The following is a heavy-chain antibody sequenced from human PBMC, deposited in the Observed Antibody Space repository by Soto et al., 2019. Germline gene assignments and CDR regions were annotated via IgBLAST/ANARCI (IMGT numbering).Heavy chain of an antibody. CDR2: IYPGDSDT. CDR3: ARLEATRTTWFTGPYNWFEP. J-gene: IGHJ5*02. V-gene: IGHV5-51*03. Sequence: EVQLVQSGAEVKKPGESLKISCKGSGYDFNSHWIGWVRQMPGQGLEWMGIIYPGDSDTRYNPSFQGRVTISAEKSSRTAYLPWSTLEASDTAIYYCARLEATRTTWFTGPYNWFEPWGEGTRVTVSS. CDR1: GYDFNSHW. D-gene: IGHD6-13*01.